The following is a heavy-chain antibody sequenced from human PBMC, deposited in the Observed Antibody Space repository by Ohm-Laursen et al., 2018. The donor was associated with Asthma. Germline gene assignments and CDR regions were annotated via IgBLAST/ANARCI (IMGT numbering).Heavy chain of an antibody. V-gene: IGHV3-30-3*01. CDR3: ARAQEASGLYNSYFDY. D-gene: IGHD3-3*01. CDR2: ITSDGSWT. CDR1: GFTFSNFA. Sequence: SLRLSCTASGFTFSNFAMHWVRQAPGKGLEWVSIITSDGSWTSYADSVKGRFTISRDNSKNTLYMQMNSLRAEDTAVYYCARAQEASGLYNSYFDYWGQGTLVTVSS. J-gene: IGHJ4*02.